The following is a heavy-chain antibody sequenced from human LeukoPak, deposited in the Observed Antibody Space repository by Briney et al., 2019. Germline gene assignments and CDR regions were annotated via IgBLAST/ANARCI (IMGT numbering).Heavy chain of an antibody. CDR2: INAGNGGT. J-gene: IGHJ4*02. CDR1: GYTFSRYV. V-gene: IGHV1-3*01. D-gene: IGHD2-21*01. CDR3: ARDDCGDTCYPGGY. Sequence: ASVKVSCKASGYTFSRYVVHWVRQAPGQRPEWMGWINAGNGGTKYSQNFQGKVTITWDRSANTAYMELSSLTSEDTALYYCARDDCGDTCYPGGYWGQGTLVAVSS.